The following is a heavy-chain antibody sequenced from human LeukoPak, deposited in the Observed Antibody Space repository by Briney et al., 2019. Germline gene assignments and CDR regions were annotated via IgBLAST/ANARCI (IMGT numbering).Heavy chain of an antibody. J-gene: IGHJ4*02. D-gene: IGHD4-23*01. CDR3: VRDRGYSTFDY. CDR2: MKEDGGEI. Sequence: GGSLRLSWAGSGFPFSIYWMAWVRQAPGKGLEWVANMKEDGGEINYVDSVKGRFTISRDNAKNSLDLQMNSLRVDDTAVYYCVRDRGYSTFDYWGQGTLVIVSS. V-gene: IGHV3-7*01. CDR1: GFPFSIYW.